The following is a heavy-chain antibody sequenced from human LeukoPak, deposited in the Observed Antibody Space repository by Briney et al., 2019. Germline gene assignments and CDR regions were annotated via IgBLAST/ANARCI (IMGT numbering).Heavy chain of an antibody. CDR1: GGSISSYY. Sequence: PSETRSLTCTVSGGSISSYYWSWIRQPPGKGLEWIRYIYYSGSTNYNPSLKSRVTISVDTSKNQFSLKLSSVTAADTAVYYCARGDRSRGYSYGNFDYWGQGTLVTVSS. V-gene: IGHV4-59*01. CDR2: IYYSGST. CDR3: ARGDRSRGYSYGNFDY. J-gene: IGHJ4*02. D-gene: IGHD5-18*01.